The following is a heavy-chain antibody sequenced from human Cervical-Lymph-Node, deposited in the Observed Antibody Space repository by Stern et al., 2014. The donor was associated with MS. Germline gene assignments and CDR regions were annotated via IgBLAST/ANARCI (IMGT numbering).Heavy chain of an antibody. CDR1: GYTFLSYY. CDR3: AREVAGHRLGMMDV. J-gene: IGHJ6*02. D-gene: IGHD6-19*01. Sequence: VQLVESGAEVKTPGASVKLSCTESGYTFLSYYMHWVRQAPGQGLEGMGIINPSGGSTNYAQKFQGRVTMTRDTSTSTVYMELSSLRSEDTAVYYCAREVAGHRLGMMDVWGQGTSVTVSS. V-gene: IGHV1-46*01. CDR2: INPSGGST.